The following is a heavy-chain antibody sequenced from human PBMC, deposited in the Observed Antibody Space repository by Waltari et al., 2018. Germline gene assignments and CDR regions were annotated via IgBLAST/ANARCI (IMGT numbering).Heavy chain of an antibody. CDR2: IDPTDSYS. D-gene: IGHD6-13*01. J-gene: IGHJ4*02. Sequence: EVQLVQSGAEVKKPGESLRISGTGSGYSFTSYRISWVRQMPGKGLEGMGRIDPTDSYSTYSPSFQGHVTISADKSITTAYLQWSSLKASDTAMYYCARHGRGYSSSLDYWGQGTLVTVSS. CDR3: ARHGRGYSSSLDY. V-gene: IGHV5-10-1*03. CDR1: GYSFTSYR.